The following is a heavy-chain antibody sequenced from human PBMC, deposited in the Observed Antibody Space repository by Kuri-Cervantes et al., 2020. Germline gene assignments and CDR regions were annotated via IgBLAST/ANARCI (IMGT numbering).Heavy chain of an antibody. D-gene: IGHD2-21*02. J-gene: IGHJ1*01. CDR3: AKDQSVVVTNEYFQH. CDR1: GFTFSNYA. V-gene: IGHV3-23*01. Sequence: GGSLRLSCAASGFTFSNYAMTWVRQAPGKGLEWVSAISGSGGSTYYADPVKGRFTISRDNSKNTLYLQMNSLRAEDTAVYYCAKDQSVVVTNEYFQHWGQGTLVTVSS. CDR2: ISGSGGST.